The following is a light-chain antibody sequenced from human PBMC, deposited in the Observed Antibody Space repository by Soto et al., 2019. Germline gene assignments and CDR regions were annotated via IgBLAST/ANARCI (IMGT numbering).Light chain of an antibody. V-gene: IGKV3-11*01. CDR3: QQRSNWIT. CDR1: QNVVTY. J-gene: IGKJ5*01. CDR2: DAS. Sequence: EIVLTQSPATLSLSPGERATLSCRASQNVVTYLAWYQQKPGQAPRLLIYDASNRATGIPARFSGSGSGTDFTLTISSLEPEDFAVYYCQQRSNWITFGQGTRLEI.